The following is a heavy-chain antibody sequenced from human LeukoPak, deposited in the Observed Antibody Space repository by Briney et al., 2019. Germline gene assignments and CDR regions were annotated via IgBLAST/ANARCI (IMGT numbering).Heavy chain of an antibody. CDR1: GFTFSSYA. CDR3: AKDLILLIVGASTEYFQH. Sequence: GGSLRLSCAASGFTFSSYAMSWVRQAPGKGLEWVSAISGSGGSTYYADSVKDRFTISRDNSKNTLYLQMNSLRAEDTAVYYCAKDLILLIVGASTEYFQHWGQGTLVTVSS. J-gene: IGHJ1*01. D-gene: IGHD1-26*01. CDR2: ISGSGGST. V-gene: IGHV3-23*01.